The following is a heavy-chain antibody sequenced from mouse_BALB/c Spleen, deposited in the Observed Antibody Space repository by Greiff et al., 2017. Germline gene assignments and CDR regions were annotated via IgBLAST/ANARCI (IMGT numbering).Heavy chain of an antibody. CDR2: IWGDGST. CDR3: ARERMIYYGNYYAIDY. CDR1: GFSLTGYG. Sequence: QVQLKQSGPGLVAPSQSLSITCTVSGFSLTGYGVNWVRQPPGKGLEWLGMIWGDGSTDYNSALKSRLSISKDNSKSQVFLKMNSLQTDDTARYYCARERMIYYGNYYAIDYWGQGTSVTVSS. V-gene: IGHV2-6-7*01. D-gene: IGHD2-1*01. J-gene: IGHJ4*01.